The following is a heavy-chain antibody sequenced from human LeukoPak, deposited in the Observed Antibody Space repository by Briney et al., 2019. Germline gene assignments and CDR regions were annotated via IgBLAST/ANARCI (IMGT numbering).Heavy chain of an antibody. CDR2: ISYDGSNK. CDR1: GFTFSSYA. J-gene: IGHJ4*02. D-gene: IGHD2-2*01. V-gene: IGHV3-30-3*01. CDR3: ARAPAPRHCTSTSCPRGPFDY. Sequence: PGRSLRLSCAASGFTFSSYAKHWVRQAPGKGLEWVAVISYDGSNKYYADSVQGRFTISRDNAKSSLSLQMSSLTAEDTALYYCARAPAPRHCTSTSCPRGPFDYWGQGTLVTVSS.